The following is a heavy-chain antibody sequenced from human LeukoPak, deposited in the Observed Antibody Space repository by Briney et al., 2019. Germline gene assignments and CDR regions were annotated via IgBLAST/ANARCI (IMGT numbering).Heavy chain of an antibody. J-gene: IGHJ4*02. Sequence: SETLSLTCAVYGGSFSGYYWSWIRQPPGKGLEWIGEINHSGSTNYNPSLKSRVTISVDTSKNQFSLKLSSVTAADTAVYYCARGTTSDSSGYTPFDYWGQGTLVTVSS. CDR1: GGSFSGYY. CDR3: ARGTTSDSSGYTPFDY. CDR2: INHSGST. D-gene: IGHD3-22*01. V-gene: IGHV4-34*01.